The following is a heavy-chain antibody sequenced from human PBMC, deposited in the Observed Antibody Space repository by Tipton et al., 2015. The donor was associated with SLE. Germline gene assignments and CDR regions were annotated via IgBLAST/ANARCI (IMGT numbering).Heavy chain of an antibody. CDR1: GFTFSSYA. CDR2: ISYDGRNK. CDR3: ASQLTILDAFDI. D-gene: IGHD1-1*01. V-gene: IGHV3-30*04. J-gene: IGHJ3*02. Sequence: SLRLSCAASGFTFSSYAMHWVRQAPGKGLEWVAVISYDGRNKHYADSVKGRFTISRDNSKNTLYLQMNSLRAEDTAVYYCASQLTILDAFDIWGQGTMVTVSS.